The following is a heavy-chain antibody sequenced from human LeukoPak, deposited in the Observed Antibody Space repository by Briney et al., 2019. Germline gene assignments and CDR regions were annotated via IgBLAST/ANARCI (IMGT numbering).Heavy chain of an antibody. CDR2: IYHSGST. CDR3: ARTTHGVRKGNWFDP. V-gene: IGHV4-30-2*01. Sequence: SETLSLTCAVSGGSITSGGYSWNWIRQPPGKGLEWIGYIYHSGSTYYSPSLKSRVTISVDRSKNQFSLKVTSVTAADTAVYYCARTTHGVRKGNWFDPWGQGTLVTVS. CDR1: GGSITSGGYS. J-gene: IGHJ5*02. D-gene: IGHD4-11*01.